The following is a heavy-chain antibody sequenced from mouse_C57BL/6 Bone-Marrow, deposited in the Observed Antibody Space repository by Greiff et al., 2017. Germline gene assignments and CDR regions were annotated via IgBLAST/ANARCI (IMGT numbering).Heavy chain of an antibody. V-gene: IGHV1-78*01. CDR3: AEQLRLEGAMDY. CDR1: GYTFTDHT. D-gene: IGHD3-2*02. J-gene: IGHJ4*01. CDR2: IYPRDGST. Sequence: QVQLQQSDAELVKPGASVKISCKVSGYTFTDHTIHWMKQRPEQGLEWIGYIYPRDGSTKYNEKFKGKATLPADKSSSTAYMQLNSLTSEDSAVYVCAEQLRLEGAMDYWGQGTSVTVSS.